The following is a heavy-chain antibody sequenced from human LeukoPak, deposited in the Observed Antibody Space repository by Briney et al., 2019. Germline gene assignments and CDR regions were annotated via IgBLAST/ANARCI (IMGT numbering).Heavy chain of an antibody. D-gene: IGHD3-3*01. CDR2: ISGSGGST. CDR3: AKYLTYDFWSGYSFMRDAFDI. J-gene: IGHJ3*02. Sequence: PGGSLRLSCAASGFTFSSYAMSWVRQAPGKGLEWVSAISGSGGSTYYADSVKGRFTISRDNSKNTLYLQMNSLRAEDTAVYYCAKYLTYDFWSGYSFMRDAFDIWGQGTMVTVSS. CDR1: GFTFSSYA. V-gene: IGHV3-23*01.